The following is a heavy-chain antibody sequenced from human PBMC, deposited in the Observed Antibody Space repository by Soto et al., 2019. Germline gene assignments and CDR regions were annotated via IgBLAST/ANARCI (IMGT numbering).Heavy chain of an antibody. CDR2: ISSGGSTV. Sequence: ESGGGLVQPGGSLRLSCAASGFPFRNYEMNWVRQAPGKGLEWVAYISSGGSTVHYADSVRGRFTVSRDNARNSLYLQMNTLRVEDTALYYCARDRAAGGYWGQGTLVTVSS. CDR1: GFPFRNYE. CDR3: ARDRAAGGY. J-gene: IGHJ4*02. V-gene: IGHV3-48*03. D-gene: IGHD6-13*01.